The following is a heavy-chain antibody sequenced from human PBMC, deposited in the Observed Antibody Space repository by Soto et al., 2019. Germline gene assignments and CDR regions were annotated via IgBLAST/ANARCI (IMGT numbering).Heavy chain of an antibody. Sequence: GGSLRLSRAASGFTFSSYAMSWVRQAPGKGLEWVSAISVSGGITYYADSVKGRFTISRDNSKNTLYLQMNSLRAEDTAVYYCAKGNAAAAAPGEYSGQKTLVSSSS. V-gene: IGHV3-23*01. D-gene: IGHD6-13*01. CDR3: AKGNAAAAAPGEY. J-gene: IGHJ4*02. CDR2: ISVSGGIT. CDR1: GFTFSSYA.